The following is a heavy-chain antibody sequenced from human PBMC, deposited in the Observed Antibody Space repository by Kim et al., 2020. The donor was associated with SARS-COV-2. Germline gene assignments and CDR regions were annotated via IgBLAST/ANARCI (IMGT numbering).Heavy chain of an antibody. Sequence: GGSLRLSCAASGFTFSSYGMHWVRQAPGKGLEWVAVIWYDGSNKYYADSVKGRFTISRDNSKNTLYLQMNSLRAEDTAVYYCAKEGSSGWYVGATSYFDYWGQGTLVTVSS. CDR2: IWYDGSNK. D-gene: IGHD6-19*01. J-gene: IGHJ4*02. CDR1: GFTFSSYG. V-gene: IGHV3-33*06. CDR3: AKEGSSGWYVGATSYFDY.